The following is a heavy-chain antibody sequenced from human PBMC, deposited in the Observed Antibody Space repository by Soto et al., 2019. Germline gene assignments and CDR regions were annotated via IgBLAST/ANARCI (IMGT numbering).Heavy chain of an antibody. V-gene: IGHV2-5*02. D-gene: IGHD2-21*01. CDR2: IYWDDDK. CDR1: GFSLITSGVG. CDR3: AHIVTGCFT. J-gene: IGHJ5*02. Sequence: QITLKESGPTLVKPTQTLTLTCTISGFSLITSGVGVGWIRQPPGKALEWLALIYWDDDKRYSPSLKSRLTITKDTSKNQVVRTMTNMDPVYTATYYCAHIVTGCFTWGRGALVTVSS.